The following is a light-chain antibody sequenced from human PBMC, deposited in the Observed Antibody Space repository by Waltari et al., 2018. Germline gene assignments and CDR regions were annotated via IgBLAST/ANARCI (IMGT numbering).Light chain of an antibody. V-gene: IGKV4-1*01. CDR3: QQYYSSPRT. Sequence: DIVMTQSPDSLAVSLVERATINCKSSQSVLYNSNNKNYLAWYQQKPGQPPKLLIYWASTRQSGVPDRFSGGGSGTDFTLTISSLQAEDVAVYYCQQYYSSPRTFGQGTKVEIK. CDR1: QSVLYNSNNKNY. CDR2: WAS. J-gene: IGKJ1*01.